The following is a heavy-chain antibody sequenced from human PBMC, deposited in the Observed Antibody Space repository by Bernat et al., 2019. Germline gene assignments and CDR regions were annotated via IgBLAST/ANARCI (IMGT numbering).Heavy chain of an antibody. D-gene: IGHD6-13*01. V-gene: IGHV3-30*01. CDR2: ISYDGSKK. CDR3: ARGPGIAATGKAGDYMDV. CDR1: GFTFSSYA. Sequence: QVQLVESGGGVVQPGRSLRLSCAASGFTFSSYAMHWVRQAPARGQGGVAVISYDGSKKYYADSVMGRFTISRDNSKDTLYLEMDSLRVEDTAVYYCARGPGIAATGKAGDYMDVWGKGTTVTVSS. J-gene: IGHJ6*03.